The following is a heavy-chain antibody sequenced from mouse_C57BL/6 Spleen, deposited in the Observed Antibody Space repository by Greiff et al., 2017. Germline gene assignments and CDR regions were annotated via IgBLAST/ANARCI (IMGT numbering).Heavy chain of an antibody. CDR2: INPSNGGT. D-gene: IGHD2-3*01. CDR1: GYTFTSYW. Sequence: QVQLKQPGTELVKPGASVKLSCKASGYTFTSYWMHWVKQRPGQGLEWIGNINPSNGGTNYNEKFKSKATLTVDKSSSTAYMQLSSLTSEDSAVYYCARDGYYIFYAMDYWGQGTSVTVSS. CDR3: ARDGYYIFYAMDY. V-gene: IGHV1-53*01. J-gene: IGHJ4*01.